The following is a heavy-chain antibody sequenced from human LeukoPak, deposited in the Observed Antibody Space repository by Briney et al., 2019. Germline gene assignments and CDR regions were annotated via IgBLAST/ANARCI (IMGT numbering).Heavy chain of an antibody. V-gene: IGHV1-18*01. Sequence: GESLKVSCKASGYTFTSYGISWVRQAPGQGLEWMGWISAYNGNTNYAHKLQGRVTMTTDTSTSTAYMELRSLRSDDTAVYYCARDRVVRGVVDYWGQGTLVTVSS. D-gene: IGHD3-10*01. CDR1: GYTFTSYG. CDR2: ISAYNGNT. J-gene: IGHJ4*02. CDR3: ARDRVVRGVVDY.